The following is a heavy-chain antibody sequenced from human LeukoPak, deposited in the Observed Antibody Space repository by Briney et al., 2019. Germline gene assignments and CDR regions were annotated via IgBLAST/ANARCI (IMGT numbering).Heavy chain of an antibody. V-gene: IGHV3-30*02. D-gene: IGHD6-19*01. J-gene: IGHJ6*04. CDR2: IRSDGINK. CDR1: GFTFSNYG. CDR3: AKDGGIAVAGTLLDV. Sequence: GGSLRLSCAASGFTFSNYGMHWVRQAPGKGLEWVAFIRSDGINKYHADSVKGRLTISRDNSKNTLYLQMNSLRAEDTAVYYCAKDGGIAVAGTLLDVWGKGTTVTISS.